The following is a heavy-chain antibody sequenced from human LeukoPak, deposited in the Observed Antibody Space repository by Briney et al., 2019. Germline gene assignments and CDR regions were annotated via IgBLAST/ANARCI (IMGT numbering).Heavy chain of an antibody. Sequence: SETLSLTCTVSGGSISSSSYYWGWIRQPPGKGLEWIGSIYYSGSTNYNPSLKSRVTISVDTSKNQFSLKLSSVTAADTAVYYCARRGYYGSGSYTPSRYYYYYMDVWGKGTTVTISS. CDR2: IYYSGST. CDR1: GGSISSSSYY. CDR3: ARRGYYGSGSYTPSRYYYYYMDV. J-gene: IGHJ6*03. D-gene: IGHD3-10*01. V-gene: IGHV4-39*07.